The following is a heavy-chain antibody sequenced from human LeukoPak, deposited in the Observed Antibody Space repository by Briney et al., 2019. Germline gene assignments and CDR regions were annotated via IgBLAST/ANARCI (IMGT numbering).Heavy chain of an antibody. Sequence: ASVKVSCKASGFPLTAYYIPWVPQDPGQGLEWMGWINPKNGGTTYAQNFQGRVTMTRDTSISTAYMEISSLRSDDTAVYYCARGGSGSYSGWFDPWGQGTLVTVSS. V-gene: IGHV1-2*02. CDR1: GFPLTAYY. D-gene: IGHD3-10*01. J-gene: IGHJ5*02. CDR3: ARGGSGSYSGWFDP. CDR2: INPKNGGT.